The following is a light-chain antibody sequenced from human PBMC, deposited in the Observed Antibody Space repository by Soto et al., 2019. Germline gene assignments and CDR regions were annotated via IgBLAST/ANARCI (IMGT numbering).Light chain of an antibody. J-gene: IGKJ2*01. V-gene: IGKV2-30*01. CDR2: KVS. Sequence: DVVMTQSPLSLPVTLGQPASISCRSSQSLVFSDGNTYWHWFQQRPGQSPKRLISKVSNRDSGGPDRFSGSGSGTDFTLKISRVEAEDVGVYYCMQGTHWLYTFGQGTKLEIK. CDR1: QSLVFSDGNTY. CDR3: MQGTHWLYT.